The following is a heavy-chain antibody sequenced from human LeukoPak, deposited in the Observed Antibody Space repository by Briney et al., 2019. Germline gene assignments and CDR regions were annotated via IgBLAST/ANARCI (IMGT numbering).Heavy chain of an antibody. J-gene: IGHJ4*02. Sequence: SETLSLTCTVSDGSISGRYWSWIRQPAGKGLEWIGRIYTNENTNYNPSLKSRLTMSIDTSNNQFSLRLSSVTAADTAVYYCARIASGYFADYFDYWGQGTPVTVSS. V-gene: IGHV4-4*07. D-gene: IGHD5-12*01. CDR2: IYTNENT. CDR1: DGSISGRY. CDR3: ARIASGYFADYFDY.